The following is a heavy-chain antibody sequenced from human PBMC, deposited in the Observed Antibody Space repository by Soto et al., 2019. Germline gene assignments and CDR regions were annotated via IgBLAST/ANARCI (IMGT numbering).Heavy chain of an antibody. V-gene: IGHV4-34*01. D-gene: IGHD3-10*01. CDR3: AGGGYYGSGRNGMDV. CDR1: GGSFSGYY. CDR2: INHSGST. Sequence: SETLSLTCAVYGGSFSGYYWSWIRQPPGKGLEWIGEINHSGSTNYNPSLKSRVTISVDTSKNQFSLKLSSVTAADTAVYYCAGGGYYGSGRNGMDVWGQGTTVT. J-gene: IGHJ6*02.